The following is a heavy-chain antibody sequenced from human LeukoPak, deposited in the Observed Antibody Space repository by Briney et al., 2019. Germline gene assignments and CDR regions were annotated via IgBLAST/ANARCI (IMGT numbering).Heavy chain of an antibody. J-gene: IGHJ4*02. CDR2: INPSGGST. CDR3: ARDLSGSYYFDY. V-gene: IGHV1-46*01. CDR1: GYTFTSYY. D-gene: IGHD3-10*01. Sequence: ASVKVSCKASGYTFTSYYMHWVRQAPGQGLEWMGIINPSGGSTSYAQKFQGRVTMTRDMSTSIVYMELSSLRSEDTAVYYCARDLSGSYYFDYWGQGTLVTVSS.